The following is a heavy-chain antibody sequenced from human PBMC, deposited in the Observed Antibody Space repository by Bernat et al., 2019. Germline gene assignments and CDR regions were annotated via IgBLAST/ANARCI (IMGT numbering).Heavy chain of an antibody. V-gene: IGHV3-30-3*01. Sequence: QVQLVESGGGVVQPGRSLRLSCAASGFTFSSYAMHWVRQAPGKGLEWVAVISYDGSNKYYASSVRGRFTISRDNSKNTLYLQMNSLRAEDTAVYYCARGGGRYCISTSCYGIDDYYGMDVWGQGTTVTVSS. CDR1: GFTFSSYA. CDR2: ISYDGSNK. J-gene: IGHJ6*02. CDR3: ARGGGRYCISTSCYGIDDYYGMDV. D-gene: IGHD2-2*01.